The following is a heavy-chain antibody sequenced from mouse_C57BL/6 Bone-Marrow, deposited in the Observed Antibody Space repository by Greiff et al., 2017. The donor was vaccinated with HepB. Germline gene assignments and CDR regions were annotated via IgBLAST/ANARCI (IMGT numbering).Heavy chain of an antibody. Sequence: VQLQQSGAELARPGASVKLSCKASGYTFTSYGISWVKQRTGQGLEWIGEIYPRSGNTYYNEKFKGKATLTADKSSSTAYMELRSLTSEDSAVYFCARSRCYCDYAWFAYWGQGTLVTVSA. D-gene: IGHD2-4*01. J-gene: IGHJ3*01. CDR1: GYTFTSYG. V-gene: IGHV1-81*01. CDR2: IYPRSGNT. CDR3: ARSRCYCDYAWFAY.